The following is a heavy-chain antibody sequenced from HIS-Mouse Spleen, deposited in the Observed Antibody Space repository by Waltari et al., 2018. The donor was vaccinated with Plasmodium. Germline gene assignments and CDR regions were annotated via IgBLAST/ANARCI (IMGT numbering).Heavy chain of an antibody. CDR3: AKDRRSSSWYVDY. V-gene: IGHV3-30*18. J-gene: IGHJ4*02. D-gene: IGHD6-13*01. CDR2: ISYDGSNK. Sequence: QVQLVESGGGVVQPGRSLRLSCAASGFTFSSYVMHWVRQAPGKGMEWVEVISYDGSNKYYADAGKGRFTISRDNSKNTLYLQMNSLRAEDTAVYYCAKDRRSSSWYVDYWGQGTLVTVSS. CDR1: GFTFSSYV.